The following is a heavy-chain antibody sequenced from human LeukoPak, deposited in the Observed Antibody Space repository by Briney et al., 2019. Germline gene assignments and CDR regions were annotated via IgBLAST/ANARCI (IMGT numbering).Heavy chain of an antibody. V-gene: IGHV4-59*01. Sequence: SETLSLTCTVSGGSISSYYWSWIRQPPGKGLEWIGYIYYSGSTNYNPSLKSRVTISVDTSKNQFSLKLSSVTAADTAVYYCARAGSFFDYWGQGTLVTASS. CDR2: IYYSGST. CDR3: ARAGSFFDY. D-gene: IGHD3-10*01. CDR1: GGSISSYY. J-gene: IGHJ4*02.